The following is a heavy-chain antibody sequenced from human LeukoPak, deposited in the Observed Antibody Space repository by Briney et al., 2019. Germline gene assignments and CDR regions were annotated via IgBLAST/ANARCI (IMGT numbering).Heavy chain of an antibody. Sequence: SVKVSYKASGGTFSSYAISWVRQAPGQGLEWMGGIIPIFGTANYAQKFRGRVTITADESTSTAYMELSSLRSEDTAVYYCARGVVPAAMRGYFDYWGQGTLVTVSS. D-gene: IGHD2-2*01. CDR2: IIPIFGTA. CDR3: ARGVVPAAMRGYFDY. J-gene: IGHJ4*02. CDR1: GGTFSSYA. V-gene: IGHV1-69*01.